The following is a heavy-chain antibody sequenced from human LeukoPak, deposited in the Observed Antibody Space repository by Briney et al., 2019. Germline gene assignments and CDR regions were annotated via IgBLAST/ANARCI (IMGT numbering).Heavy chain of an antibody. Sequence: GASVKVSCKASGYTFTSYDINWVRQATGQGLEWMGWMNPNSGNTGYAQKFQGRVTITRNTSISTAYMELSSLRSEDTAVYYCARFISVAEAPYFDYWGQGTLVTVSS. CDR1: GYTFTSYD. J-gene: IGHJ4*02. D-gene: IGHD6-19*01. V-gene: IGHV1-8*03. CDR3: ARFISVAEAPYFDY. CDR2: MNPNSGNT.